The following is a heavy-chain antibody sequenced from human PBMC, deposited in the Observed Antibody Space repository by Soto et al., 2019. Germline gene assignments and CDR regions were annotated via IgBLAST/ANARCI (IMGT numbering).Heavy chain of an antibody. CDR3: ARDHYDFWSGYYGKINWFDP. CDR2: INPNSGGT. V-gene: IGHV1-2*04. D-gene: IGHD3-3*01. J-gene: IGHJ5*02. Sequence: ASVKVSCKASGYTFTGYYMHWVRQAPGQGLEWMGWINPNSGGTNYAQKFQGWVTMTRDTSISTAYMELSRLRSDDTAVYYCARDHYDFWSGYYGKINWFDPWGQGTLVTVSS. CDR1: GYTFTGYY.